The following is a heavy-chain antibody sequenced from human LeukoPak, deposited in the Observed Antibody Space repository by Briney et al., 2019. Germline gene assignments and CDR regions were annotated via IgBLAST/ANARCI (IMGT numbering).Heavy chain of an antibody. CDR2: INSDGSNA. J-gene: IGHJ4*02. D-gene: IGHD3-9*01. V-gene: IGHV3-74*01. CDR1: GFTFNIYW. Sequence: GGSLRLSCAASGFTFNIYWIHWVRQAPGKGLVWVSRINSDGSNAIYADSVRGRFTISRDNAKNTLYLQMNSLRAEDTAVYYCAKDLVYDILTGYSPDYWGQGTLVTVSS. CDR3: AKDLVYDILTGYSPDY.